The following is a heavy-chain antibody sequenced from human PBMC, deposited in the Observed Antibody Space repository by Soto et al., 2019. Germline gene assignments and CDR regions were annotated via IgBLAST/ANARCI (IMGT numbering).Heavy chain of an antibody. V-gene: IGHV3-23*01. D-gene: IGHD1-26*01. CDR3: AKVVPPVDY. J-gene: IGHJ4*02. Sequence: GGSLRLSCAASGVTFSSYAMSWVRQAPGKGLEWVSGVSGSGGSTYYADSVKGRFTISRDNSKNTLYLQMSSLRAEDTAVYYCAKVVPPVDYWGQGTLVTVSS. CDR2: VSGSGGST. CDR1: GVTFSSYA.